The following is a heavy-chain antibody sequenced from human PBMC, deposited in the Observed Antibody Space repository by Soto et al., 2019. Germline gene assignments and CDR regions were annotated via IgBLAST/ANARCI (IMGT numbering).Heavy chain of an antibody. CDR2: IDPSDSQT. D-gene: IGHD3-10*01. Sequence: GESLKISCKGSGYSFAGYWITWVRQKPGKGLEWMGRIDPSDSQTYYSPSFRGHVTISVTKSITTVFLQWSSLRASDTAMYYCARYYGYYGMDVWGQGTTVTVSS. CDR3: ARYYGYYGMDV. J-gene: IGHJ6*02. CDR1: GYSFAGYW. V-gene: IGHV5-10-1*01.